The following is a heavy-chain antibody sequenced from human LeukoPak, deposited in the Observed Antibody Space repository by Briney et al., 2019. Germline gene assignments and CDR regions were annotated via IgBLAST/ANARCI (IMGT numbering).Heavy chain of an antibody. V-gene: IGHV3-23*01. J-gene: IGHJ4*02. CDR2: ISSSGGTT. Sequence: GGSLRLSCAASGFTFSSFGMSWVRQAPGKGLEWVSAISSSGGTTHYADSVKGRVTISRDNSKNTLYLQMNSLRAEDTAVYYCARDRNFPRDQLDYWGQGTLVTVSS. CDR3: ARDRNFPRDQLDY. CDR1: GFTFSSFG. D-gene: IGHD4-11*01.